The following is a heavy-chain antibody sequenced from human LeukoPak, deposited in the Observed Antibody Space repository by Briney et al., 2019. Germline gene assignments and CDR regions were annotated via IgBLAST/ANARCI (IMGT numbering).Heavy chain of an antibody. D-gene: IGHD2-15*01. CDR3: ARFGYCSGGSCHGYYYYGMDV. CDR2: XKQDGSEK. V-gene: IGHV3-7*03. Sequence: LSCAASGFTFSSYWMSWVRQAPGKGLEWVANXKQDGSEKYYVDSVKGRFTISRENAKNSLYLQMNSLRAEDTAVYYCARFGYCSGGSCHGYYYYGMDVWGKGTTVTVSS. CDR1: GFTFSSYW. J-gene: IGHJ6*04.